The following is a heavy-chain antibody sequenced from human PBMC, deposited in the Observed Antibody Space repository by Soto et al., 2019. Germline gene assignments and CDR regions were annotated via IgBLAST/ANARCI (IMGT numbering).Heavy chain of an antibody. CDR2: ISYDGSNK. Sequence: QVQLVESGGGVVQPGRSLRLSSAASGFTFSSYGMHWVRQAPGKGLEWVAVISYDGSNKYYADSVKGRFTISRDNSKNTLYLQMSSLRAEDTAVYYCAKEPSSSWDWAINWFDPWGQGTLVTVSS. CDR1: GFTFSSYG. V-gene: IGHV3-30*18. D-gene: IGHD6-13*01. J-gene: IGHJ5*02. CDR3: AKEPSSSWDWAINWFDP.